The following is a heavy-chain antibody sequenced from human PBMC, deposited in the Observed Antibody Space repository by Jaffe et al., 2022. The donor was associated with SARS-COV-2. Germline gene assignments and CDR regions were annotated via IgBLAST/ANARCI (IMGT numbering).Heavy chain of an antibody. J-gene: IGHJ6*02. CDR3: ARDPGLAVAATWYYYGMDV. D-gene: IGHD6-19*01. CDR2: IWYDGSNK. CDR1: GFTFSSYG. V-gene: IGHV3-33*01. Sequence: QVQLVESGGGVVQPGRSLRLSCAASGFTFSSYGMHWVRQAPGKGLEWVAVIWYDGSNKYYADSVKGRFTISRDNSKNTLYLQMNSLRAEDTAVYYCARDPGLAVAATWYYYGMDVWGQGTTVTVSS.